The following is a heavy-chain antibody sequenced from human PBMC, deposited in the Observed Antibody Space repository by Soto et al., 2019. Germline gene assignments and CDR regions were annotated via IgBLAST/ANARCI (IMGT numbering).Heavy chain of an antibody. CDR1: GGTFSSYA. Sequence: SVKVSCKASGGTFSSYASSWVRQAPGQGLEWMGGIIPIFGTANYAQKFQGRVTITADESTSTAYMELSSLRSEDTAVYYCAVLVVVTAEPSAWGQGTLVTVSS. CDR2: IIPIFGTA. J-gene: IGHJ4*02. D-gene: IGHD2-21*02. CDR3: AVLVVVTAEPSA. V-gene: IGHV1-69*13.